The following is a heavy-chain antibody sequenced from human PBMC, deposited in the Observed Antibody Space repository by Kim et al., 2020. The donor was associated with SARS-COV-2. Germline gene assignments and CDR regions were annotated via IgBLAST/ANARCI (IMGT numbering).Heavy chain of an antibody. D-gene: IGHD3-10*01. CDR2: LYYSGTT. CDR1: GASIDSSDSY. J-gene: IGHJ4*01. V-gene: IGHV4-39*01. CDR3: ARHKLRSIWFRALGDF. Sequence: SETLSLTCTVSGASIDSSDSYWGWIRQPPGKGLEWIGSLYYSGTTYYNPSLKSRVTISADTARNQFSLKMTSATAADTALYYCARHKLRSIWFRALGDF.